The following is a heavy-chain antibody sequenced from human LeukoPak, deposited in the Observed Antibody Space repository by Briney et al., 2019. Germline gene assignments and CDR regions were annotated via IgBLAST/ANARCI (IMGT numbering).Heavy chain of an antibody. J-gene: IGHJ6*03. CDR1: GYTFTGYY. CDR2: INPNSGDT. D-gene: IGHD3-16*01. CDR3: ARGRGSYSMNV. Sequence: ASVKVSCKASGYTFTGYYMHWVRQAPGQGLEWMGWINPNSGDTNYAQKFQGRVTMTRDTSISTAYMELSRLTSDDTAVYYCARGRGSYSMNVWGKGTTVTVSS. V-gene: IGHV1-2*02.